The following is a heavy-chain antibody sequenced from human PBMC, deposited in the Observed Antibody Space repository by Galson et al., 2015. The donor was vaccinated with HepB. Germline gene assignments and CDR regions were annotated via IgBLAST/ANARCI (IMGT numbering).Heavy chain of an antibody. D-gene: IGHD6-13*01. CDR1: GGTFGTYT. CDR3: ARGGDAAAAGTYDAFDI. Sequence: SVKVSCKASGGTFGTYTINWVRQAPGQGLEWMGGIIPIIGRTNDAQKFQGRVTITADKSTNTAYMDLSSLRSEDTAIYYCARGGDAAAAGTYDAFDIWGQGTMVTVSS. CDR2: IIPIIGRT. V-gene: IGHV1-69*10. J-gene: IGHJ3*02.